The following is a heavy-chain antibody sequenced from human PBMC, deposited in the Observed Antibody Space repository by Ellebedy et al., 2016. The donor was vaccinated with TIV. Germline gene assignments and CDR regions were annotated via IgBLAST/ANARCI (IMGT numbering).Heavy chain of an antibody. Sequence: MPSETLSLTCDVSGASMKYNYWSWVRQPPGKGLEWIGYIYDIGSTNYNHSLKSRVAISIDTSKNQFFLKLKSVTVADTAIYFCARAPRSYNFWSGYREHFDNWGQGTLVTVSS. V-gene: IGHV4-4*08. J-gene: IGHJ4*02. CDR2: IYDIGST. CDR1: GASMKYNY. CDR3: ARAPRSYNFWSGYREHFDN. D-gene: IGHD3-3*01.